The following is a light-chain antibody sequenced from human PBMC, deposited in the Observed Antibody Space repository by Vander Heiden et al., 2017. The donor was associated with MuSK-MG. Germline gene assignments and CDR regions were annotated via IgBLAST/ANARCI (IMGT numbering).Light chain of an antibody. Sequence: PSSLSASAGDRVTITCRASQSISSYLDWYQQKPGKAPKLLIYAASTLQSGVPSRFSGSGSGTDFTLTISSLQTEDFATYYCQQGDSSPRTFGGGTKVXIK. CDR3: QQGDSSPRT. CDR1: QSISSY. J-gene: IGKJ4*02. V-gene: IGKV1-39*01. CDR2: AAS.